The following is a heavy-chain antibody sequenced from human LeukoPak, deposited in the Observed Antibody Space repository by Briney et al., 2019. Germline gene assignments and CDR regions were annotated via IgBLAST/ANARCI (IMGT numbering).Heavy chain of an antibody. Sequence: GASVKVSYKASGYTFSDYYIHWVRQGPGHGLEWMGWINPNSGGTDYAQRFQGRVTMTRETSNTTAYMELSRLRSDDTAVYYCARVNYRSGFFRNFYYYGMDVWGQGTTVTVSS. V-gene: IGHV1-2*02. CDR1: GYTFSDYY. CDR3: ARVNYRSGFFRNFYYYGMDV. CDR2: INPNSGGT. D-gene: IGHD6-19*01. J-gene: IGHJ6*02.